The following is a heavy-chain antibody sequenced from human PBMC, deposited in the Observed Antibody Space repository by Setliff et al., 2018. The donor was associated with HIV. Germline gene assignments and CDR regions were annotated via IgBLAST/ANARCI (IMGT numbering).Heavy chain of an antibody. Sequence: PSETLSLTCNVSGGSISSGSYYWTWIRQPAGKGLEWIGRVYASAYSNYNPSLKSRVTMSVDTSQNQFSLKLRSVNAADTAVYYCARDWVTRSNYYGSGSPWYFDFWGRGILVTVSS. J-gene: IGHJ2*01. V-gene: IGHV4-61*02. CDR1: GGSISSGSYY. CDR2: VYASAYS. D-gene: IGHD3-10*01. CDR3: ARDWVTRSNYYGSGSPWYFDF.